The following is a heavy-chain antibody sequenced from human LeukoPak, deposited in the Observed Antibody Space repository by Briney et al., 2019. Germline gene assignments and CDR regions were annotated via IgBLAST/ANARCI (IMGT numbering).Heavy chain of an antibody. Sequence: SVKVSCKASGGTFSSYAISWVRQAPGQGLEWMGGIIPIFGTANYAQKFQGRVTITADESTSTAYMELSSLRSEDTAVYYCARDLSAAVVQLWGQGTLDSVCS. CDR3: ARDLSAAVVQL. CDR1: GGTFSSYA. J-gene: IGHJ4*02. D-gene: IGHD6-19*01. V-gene: IGHV1-69*13. CDR2: IIPIFGTA.